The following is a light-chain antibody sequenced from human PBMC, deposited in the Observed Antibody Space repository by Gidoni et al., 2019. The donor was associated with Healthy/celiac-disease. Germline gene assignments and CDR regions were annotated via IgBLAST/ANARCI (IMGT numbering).Light chain of an antibody. Sequence: EIVLTQSPSTLSLSPGERATLSCRASQSVSSYLAWYQQKPGQAPRLLIYDASNMATGIPARFSGSGSGTDFTLTISSLEPEDFAVYYCQQRSNWLLTFXGXTKVEIK. CDR2: DAS. CDR1: QSVSSY. J-gene: IGKJ4*01. CDR3: QQRSNWLLT. V-gene: IGKV3-11*01.